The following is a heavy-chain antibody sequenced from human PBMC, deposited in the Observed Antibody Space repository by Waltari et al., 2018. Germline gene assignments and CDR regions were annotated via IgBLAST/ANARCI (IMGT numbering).Heavy chain of an antibody. CDR3: ARPDYDILGFDP. J-gene: IGHJ5*02. Sequence: QVQLVESGGGVVQPGRSLSLSCAASGFHFSSYAMHWVRQAPGKGLEWVAVISYDGSNKYYADSVKGRFTISRDNSKNTLYLQMNSLRAEDTAVYYCARPDYDILGFDPWGQGTLVTVSS. CDR1: GFHFSSYA. CDR2: ISYDGSNK. D-gene: IGHD3-9*01. V-gene: IGHV3-30*01.